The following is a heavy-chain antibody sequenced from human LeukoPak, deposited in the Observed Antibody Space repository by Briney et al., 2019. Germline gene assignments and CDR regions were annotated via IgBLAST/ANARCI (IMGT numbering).Heavy chain of an antibody. J-gene: IGHJ2*01. Sequence: GGSLRLSCAASGFTFSSYGMHWVRQAPGKGLEWVAVIWYDGSNKYYADSVKGRFTISRDNSKNTLYLQMNSLRAEDTAVYYCARYSGSYYPGVSWYFDLWGRGTLVTVSS. CDR1: GFTFSSYG. CDR2: IWYDGSNK. D-gene: IGHD1-26*01. V-gene: IGHV3-33*01. CDR3: ARYSGSYYPGVSWYFDL.